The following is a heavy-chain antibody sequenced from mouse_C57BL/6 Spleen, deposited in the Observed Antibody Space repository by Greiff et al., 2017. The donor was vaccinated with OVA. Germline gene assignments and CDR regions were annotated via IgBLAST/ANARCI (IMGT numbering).Heavy chain of an antibody. J-gene: IGHJ4*01. V-gene: IGHV5-9*01. CDR3: ATPSIITTYAMDY. Sequence: DVQLVESGGGLVKPGGSLKLSCAASGFTFSSYTMSWVRQTPEKRLEWVATISGGGGNTYYPDSVKGRFTISRDNAKNTLYLQMSSLRSEDTALYYCATPSIITTYAMDYWGQGTSVTVSS. CDR1: GFTFSSYT. CDR2: ISGGGGNT. D-gene: IGHD1-1*01.